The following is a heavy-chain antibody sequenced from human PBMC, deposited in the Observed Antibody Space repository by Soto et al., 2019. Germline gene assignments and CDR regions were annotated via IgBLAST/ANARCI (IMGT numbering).Heavy chain of an antibody. CDR1: GFTFGDYA. CDR3: TRRLSRVGATASWFDT. V-gene: IGHV3-49*03. Sequence: GGSLRLSCTASGFTFGDYALSCFRQAPGKGLEWVGFIRSKAYVGTTEYAASVKGRFTSSRDDSKSIAYLKMNSLKTEDTAVYYCTRRLSRVGATASWFDTWGQGTLVTVSS. J-gene: IGHJ5*02. D-gene: IGHD1-26*01. CDR2: IRSKAYVGTT.